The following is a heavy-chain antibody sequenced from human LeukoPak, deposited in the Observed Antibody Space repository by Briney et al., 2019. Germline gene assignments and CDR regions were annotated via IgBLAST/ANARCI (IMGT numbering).Heavy chain of an antibody. CDR2: ISAAGFTT. CDR1: GFTFSSHT. V-gene: IGHV3-23*01. CDR3: TKDVQVGPTRGFFDF. J-gene: IGHJ4*03. D-gene: IGHD1-26*01. Sequence: GGSLRLSCAASGFTFSSHTMSWVRQAPGKGLEWILVISAAGFTTHHTDSVKGRFTISRDNSKSMLYLQMDGLRADDTAIYFCTKDVQVGPTRGFFDFWGQGTLVTVSS.